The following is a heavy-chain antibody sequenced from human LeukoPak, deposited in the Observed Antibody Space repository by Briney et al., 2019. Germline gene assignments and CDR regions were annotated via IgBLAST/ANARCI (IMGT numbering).Heavy chain of an antibody. CDR1: GFTVSTNY. J-gene: IGHJ4*02. CDR3: ARKVGGEGYFDY. V-gene: IGHV3-53*05. D-gene: IGHD3-10*01. CDR2: VYSDGKT. Sequence: GGSLRLSCAASGFTVSTNYMSWARQAPGKGLEWVSVVYSDGKTCYADAVKGRFTISRDNSKNTLYLQMGSLRAEDMAVYYCARKVGGEGYFDYWGQGTLVTVSS.